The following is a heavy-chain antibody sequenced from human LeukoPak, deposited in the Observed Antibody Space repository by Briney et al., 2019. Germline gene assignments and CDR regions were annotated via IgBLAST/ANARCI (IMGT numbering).Heavy chain of an antibody. Sequence: GGSLTLSCAASGFTFSSYSMNWVRQAPGKGLEWVSSISSSSSYIYYADSVKGRFTISRDNAKNSLYLQMNSLRAEDTALYYCARVMVRGVILNWFDPWGQGTLVTVSS. J-gene: IGHJ5*02. CDR1: GFTFSSYS. D-gene: IGHD3-10*01. V-gene: IGHV3-21*01. CDR2: ISSSSSYI. CDR3: ARVMVRGVILNWFDP.